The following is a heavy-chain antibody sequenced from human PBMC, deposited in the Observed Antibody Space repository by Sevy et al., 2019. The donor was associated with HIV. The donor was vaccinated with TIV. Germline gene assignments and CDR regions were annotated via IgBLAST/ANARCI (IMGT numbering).Heavy chain of an antibody. CDR2: ISSSGSTI. D-gene: IGHD2-2*02. Sequence: GGSLRLSCAASGFTFSDYYMSWIRQAPGKGLEWVSYISSSGSTIYYADSVKGRFTISRDNAKNSLYLQMNSLRAEDTAVYYCARFISCISTSCYIGAAFDIWGQGTMVAVSS. J-gene: IGHJ3*02. V-gene: IGHV3-11*01. CDR1: GFTFSDYY. CDR3: ARFISCISTSCYIGAAFDI.